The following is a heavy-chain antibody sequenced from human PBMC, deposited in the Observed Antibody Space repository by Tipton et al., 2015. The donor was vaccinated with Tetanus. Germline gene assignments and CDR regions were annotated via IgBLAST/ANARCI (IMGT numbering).Heavy chain of an antibody. V-gene: IGHV3-74*01. Sequence: SLRLSCAASGFTFSSYWMHWVRQAPGKGLVWVSRINSDGSSTSYADSVKGRFTISRDNAKNTLYLQMNSLRAEDTAVYYCAKICCYGDRAIDYWGQGTLVTVSS. CDR1: GFTFSSYW. D-gene: IGHD4-17*01. J-gene: IGHJ4*02. CDR3: AKICCYGDRAIDY. CDR2: INSDGSST.